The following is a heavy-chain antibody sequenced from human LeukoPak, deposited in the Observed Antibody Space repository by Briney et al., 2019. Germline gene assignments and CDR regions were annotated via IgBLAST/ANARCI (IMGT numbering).Heavy chain of an antibody. J-gene: IGHJ4*02. CDR1: GYTFTSYG. V-gene: IGHV1-18*01. CDR2: ISAYNGNT. CDR3: ARRVGGYNYFDY. D-gene: IGHD6-25*01. Sequence: GASVKVSCTASGYTFTSYGISWVRQAPGQGLEWMGWISAYNGNTNYAQKLQGRVTMTRDTSITTAYMELNRLVSDDTAVYYCARRVGGYNYFDYWGPGTLVTVSS.